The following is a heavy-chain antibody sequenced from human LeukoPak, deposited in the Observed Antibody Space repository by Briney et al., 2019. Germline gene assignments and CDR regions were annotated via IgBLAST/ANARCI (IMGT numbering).Heavy chain of an antibody. CDR3: AKSRSGWHFDY. CDR1: GFTFSNYA. V-gene: IGHV3-30*18. J-gene: IGHJ4*02. Sequence: GGSLRLSCAASGFTFSNYAMSWVRQAPGKGLEWVAVVSYDGSNKYYADSVKGRFTISRDNSNNTLYVQMNSLRAEDTAVYYCAKSRSGWHFDYWGQGILVTVSS. CDR2: VSYDGSNK. D-gene: IGHD6-19*01.